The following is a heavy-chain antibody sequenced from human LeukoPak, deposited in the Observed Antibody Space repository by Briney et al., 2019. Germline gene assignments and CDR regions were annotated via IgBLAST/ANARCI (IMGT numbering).Heavy chain of an antibody. Sequence: PSETLSLTCAVYGGSITSYYWSWIRQPPGKGLEWIGYIYYSGSTNYNPSLKSRVTISIDTSRNQVSLKLSSVTAADTAVYYCARGNSSGCFDYWGQGTLVTVSS. D-gene: IGHD6-19*01. CDR1: GGSITSYY. J-gene: IGHJ4*02. CDR3: ARGNSSGCFDY. V-gene: IGHV4-59*12. CDR2: IYYSGST.